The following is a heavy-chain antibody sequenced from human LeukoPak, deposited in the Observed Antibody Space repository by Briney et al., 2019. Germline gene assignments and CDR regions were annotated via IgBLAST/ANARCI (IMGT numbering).Heavy chain of an antibody. V-gene: IGHV4-39*01. CDR3: ARHDLAVLYYYYFDY. D-gene: IGHD1-26*01. Sequence: SETLSLTXTVSGGSISSGDYYWRWIRQPPGKGLEWIGSIYHSGSTYYNPSLKSRVTISVDTSKNQFSLKLSPVTAAGTAVYYCARHDLAVLYYYYFDYWGQGTLVTVSS. CDR1: GGSISSGDYY. J-gene: IGHJ4*02. CDR2: IYHSGST.